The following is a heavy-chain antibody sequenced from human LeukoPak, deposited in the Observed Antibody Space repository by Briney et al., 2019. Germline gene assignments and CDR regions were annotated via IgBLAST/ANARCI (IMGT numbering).Heavy chain of an antibody. CDR2: INVSADAT. V-gene: IGHV3-23*01. CDR3: ARGGKKTAGVLFQH. D-gene: IGHD4-23*01. CDR1: GFTFSTYA. J-gene: IGHJ1*01. Sequence: PGGSLRLSCVGSGFTFSTYAMSWVRQAPGKGLEWVSAINVSADATYDAASVKGRFTISRDDSKNTLHLQMHSLRVDDTAVYYCARGGKKTAGVLFQHWGQGTVVTVSS.